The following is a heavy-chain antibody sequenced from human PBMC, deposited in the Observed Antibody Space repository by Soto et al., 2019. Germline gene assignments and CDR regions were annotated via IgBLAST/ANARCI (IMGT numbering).Heavy chain of an antibody. CDR1: GCSISSGGYS. J-gene: IGHJ5*02. D-gene: IGHD2-8*01. CDR3: GRGDDLRGVGWFEH. V-gene: IGHV4-30-2*01. Sequence: QLPLQESGSGLVKPSQTLSLTCAVSGCSISSGGYSCSWIRQQPGKGLEWIGYISHSGRTYYNPCFKGRVTLEVDRFKLQDSLKLSSVTAADTAVYYCGRGDDLRGVGWFEHWGQGTLVTVSS. CDR2: ISHSGRT.